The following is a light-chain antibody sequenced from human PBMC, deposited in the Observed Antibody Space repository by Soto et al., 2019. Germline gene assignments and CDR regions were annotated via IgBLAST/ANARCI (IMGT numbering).Light chain of an antibody. V-gene: IGLV2-14*03. CDR2: DVT. Sequence: QSALTQPASVSGSPGQSITIPCTGTSSDVGGYNYVSWYQHHPGKAPKLMIYDVTNRPSGVSNRFSGSKSGNTASLTISGLQAEDEADYYCTSYTTSSPYLVFGGGTKVTVL. J-gene: IGLJ3*02. CDR3: TSYTTSSPYLV. CDR1: SSDVGGYNY.